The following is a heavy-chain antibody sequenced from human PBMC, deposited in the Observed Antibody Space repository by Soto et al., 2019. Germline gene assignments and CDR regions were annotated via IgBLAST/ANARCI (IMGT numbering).Heavy chain of an antibody. Sequence: SETLSLTCTVSGGSISSYYWSWIRQPPGKGLEWIGYIYYSGSTNYNPSLKSRVTISVDTSKNQFSLKLSSVTAADTAVYYCARVRSVGQLVREDYFDYWGQGTLVTVSS. J-gene: IGHJ4*02. CDR2: IYYSGST. CDR3: ARVRSVGQLVREDYFDY. V-gene: IGHV4-59*01. CDR1: GGSISSYY. D-gene: IGHD6-13*01.